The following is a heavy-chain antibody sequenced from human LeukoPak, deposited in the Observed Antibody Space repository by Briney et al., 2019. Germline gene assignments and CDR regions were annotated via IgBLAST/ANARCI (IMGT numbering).Heavy chain of an antibody. J-gene: IGHJ4*02. D-gene: IGHD3-22*01. CDR3: ARLSDSSGHWIVFDY. V-gene: IGHV1-18*01. Sequence: AALRDSSEPSPYTLIRFGISWGRQAPGQRLECMGWISAYNGDPNYAQKFQGGVTMTTETSTTTGYMELRGLRSDDTAVYYCARLSDSSGHWIVFDYWGQGTLVTVSS. CDR2: ISAYNGDP. CDR1: PYTLIRFG.